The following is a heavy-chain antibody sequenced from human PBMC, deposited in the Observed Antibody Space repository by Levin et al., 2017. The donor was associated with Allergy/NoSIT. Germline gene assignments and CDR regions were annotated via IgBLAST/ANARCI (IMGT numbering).Heavy chain of an antibody. J-gene: IGHJ4*02. CDR3: ACPYCSGGSCRYDY. CDR2: INPNSGGT. D-gene: IGHD2-15*01. V-gene: IGHV1-2*02. Sequence: ASVKVSCKASGYTFTGYYMHWVRQAPGQGLEWMGWINPNSGGTNYAQKFQGRVTMTRDTSISTAYMELSRLRSDDTAVYYCACPYCSGGSCRYDYWGQGTLVTVSS. CDR1: GYTFTGYY.